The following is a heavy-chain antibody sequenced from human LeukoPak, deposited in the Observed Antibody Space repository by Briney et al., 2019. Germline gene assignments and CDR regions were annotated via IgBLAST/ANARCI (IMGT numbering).Heavy chain of an antibody. CDR2: IYYTGST. V-gene: IGHV4-59*01. J-gene: IGHJ4*02. Sequence: SETLSLTCTVSGGSMKNYYGSWIRQPPGKGLEWIGDIYYTGSTKYNPSLQSRFTISVDTSRNQFSLKMNSVTAADTAVYFCARVPGLAPDYWGQGTLITVSS. CDR3: ARVPGLAPDY. D-gene: IGHD3-10*01. CDR1: GGSMKNYY.